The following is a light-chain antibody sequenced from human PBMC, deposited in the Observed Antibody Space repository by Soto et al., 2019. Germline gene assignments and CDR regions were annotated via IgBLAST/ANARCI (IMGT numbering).Light chain of an antibody. CDR3: TSSTNSNTVV. CDR1: SSDVGGYNY. Sequence: QSALTQPASVSGSPGQSITISCTGTSSDVGGYNYVSWYQQHPGKAPKLMIYEVSNRPSGVSNRFSGSKSGNTASLTIFGLQAEDEADYYCTSSTNSNTVVFGGGTKLTVL. J-gene: IGLJ2*01. CDR2: EVS. V-gene: IGLV2-14*01.